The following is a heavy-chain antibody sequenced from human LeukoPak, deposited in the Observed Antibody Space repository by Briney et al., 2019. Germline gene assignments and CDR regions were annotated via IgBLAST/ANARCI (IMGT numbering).Heavy chain of an antibody. J-gene: IGHJ6*03. D-gene: IGHD3-10*01. V-gene: IGHV3-49*03. Sequence: GGSLRLSCTGSGFTLGDYAMSWFRQAPGKGLEWVGFIRSKGHGGTTEYAASVKGRFTISRDNAKNSLYLQMNSLRAEDTAVYYCAREDPVLWFGDARYMDVWGKGTTVTISS. CDR3: AREDPVLWFGDARYMDV. CDR2: IRSKGHGGTT. CDR1: GFTLGDYA.